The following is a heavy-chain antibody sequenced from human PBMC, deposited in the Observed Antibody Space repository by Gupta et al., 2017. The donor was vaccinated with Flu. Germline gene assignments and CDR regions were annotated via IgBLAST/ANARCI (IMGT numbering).Heavy chain of an antibody. J-gene: IGHJ4*02. D-gene: IGHD2-2*01. V-gene: IGHV1-2*02. Sequence: QVQLVQSGAEVKKPGASVKVSCKASGYTFTGYYMHCVRQAPEQGLEWMGWINPNSGGTTYAQKFQGRVTMTRDTSISTAYMELSRLRSDDTAVYYCAWVMSHLGYCSSTSCYSLDYWGQGTLVTVSS. CDR3: AWVMSHLGYCSSTSCYSLDY. CDR1: GYTFTGYY. CDR2: INPNSGGT.